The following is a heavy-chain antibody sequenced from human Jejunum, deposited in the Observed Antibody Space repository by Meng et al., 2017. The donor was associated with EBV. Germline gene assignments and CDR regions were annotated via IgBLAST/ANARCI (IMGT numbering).Heavy chain of an antibody. CDR2: ISYDGNNK. Sequence: QVQLVESGGGVVQPGRSLRLSCAASGFTFSSYGMHWVRKAPGKGLEWVAVISYDGNNKYYADSVKGRFTISRDNPKNTLYLQMDSLTPEDTAVYYCASRSLAVLPAGCWGQGTLVTVSA. D-gene: IGHD1-26*01. CDR1: GFTFSSYG. J-gene: IGHJ4*02. V-gene: IGHV3-30*03. CDR3: ASRSLAVLPAGC.